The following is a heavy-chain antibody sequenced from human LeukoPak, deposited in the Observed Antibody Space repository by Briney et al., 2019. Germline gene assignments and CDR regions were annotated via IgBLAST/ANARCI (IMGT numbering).Heavy chain of an antibody. V-gene: IGHV4-38-2*02. D-gene: IGHD2-21*02. CDR3: ARSVYCGGDCLHWYFDL. CDR1: GYSISSGYY. J-gene: IGHJ2*01. Sequence: PSETLSLTCTVSGYSISSGYYWGWIRQPPGKGLEWIGSIYHSGSTYYNPSLKSRVTISVDTSKNQFSLKLSSVTAADTAVYYCARSVYCGGDCLHWYFDLWGRGTLVTVSS. CDR2: IYHSGST.